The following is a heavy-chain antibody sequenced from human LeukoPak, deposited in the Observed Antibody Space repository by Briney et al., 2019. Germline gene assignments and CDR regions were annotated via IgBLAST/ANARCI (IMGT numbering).Heavy chain of an antibody. CDR2: IKQDGSEK. J-gene: IGHJ4*02. V-gene: IGHV3-7*03. CDR1: GFPFSSSW. Sequence: GGSLRLSCAASGFPFSSSWMSWVRQAPGKGLEWVANIKQDGSEKSYVESVRGRFTISRDNAKNSLYLQLNSLRAEDTALYYCARDNPPDYWGQGTLVTVSS. CDR3: ARDNPPDY.